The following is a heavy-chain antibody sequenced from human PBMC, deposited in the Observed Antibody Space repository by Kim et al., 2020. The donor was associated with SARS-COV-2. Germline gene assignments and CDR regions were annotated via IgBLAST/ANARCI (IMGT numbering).Heavy chain of an antibody. CDR2: ITGSGDRT. CDR3: AKRSPHYFDS. V-gene: IGHV3-23*01. Sequence: GGSLRLSCAASGFTFSNSAMNWVRQAPGKGLEWVSAITGSGDRTFYADSVRARFTISRDNSKNTLYLQMSTLRTEDTAVYYCAKRSPHYFDSWGQGTLVT. CDR1: GFTFSNSA. J-gene: IGHJ4*02.